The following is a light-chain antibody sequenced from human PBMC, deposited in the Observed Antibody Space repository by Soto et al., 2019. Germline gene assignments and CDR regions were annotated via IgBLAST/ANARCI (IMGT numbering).Light chain of an antibody. CDR1: SSNIGTNT. J-gene: IGLJ3*02. CDR2: SSN. CDR3: AAWDGSLNVVL. V-gene: IGLV1-44*01. Sequence: QSVLTQPPSASGTPGQRVTISCSGSSSNIGTNTVNWYQQFPRSAPKLLMYSSNQRPSGVPDRFSGSKSGTSAFLAISGLQSEDEADYYCAAWDGSLNVVLFGGGTKVTVL.